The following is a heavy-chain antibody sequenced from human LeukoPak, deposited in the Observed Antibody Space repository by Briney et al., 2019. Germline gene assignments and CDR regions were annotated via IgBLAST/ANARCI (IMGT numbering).Heavy chain of an antibody. J-gene: IGHJ4*02. CDR2: IQNTGRN. V-gene: IGHV4-59*11. CDR1: GGSINSLY. CDR3: ARGQRSNNAYPYFDS. Sequence: SETLSLTCAVSGGSINSLYWSWIRQPPGKGLEWIEFIQNTGRNIYHPSLDSRVTMSVDSSKNQFSLKLRSVTAADTAVYFCARGQRSNNAYPYFDSWGQGTLVTVSS. D-gene: IGHD3-16*01.